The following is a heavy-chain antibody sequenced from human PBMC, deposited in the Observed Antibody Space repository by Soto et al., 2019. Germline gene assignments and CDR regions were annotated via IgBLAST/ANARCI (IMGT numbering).Heavy chain of an antibody. CDR3: ATRRDGYTKFDY. V-gene: IGHV1-69*13. CDR2: IIPVFGTV. D-gene: IGHD5-12*01. Sequence: SVKVSCKASGGTLSSYGINWVRQAPGQGLEWMGGIIPVFGTVNYAQKFQGRVTIIADGSTRTAYMELSSLRSEDTAVYYCATRRDGYTKFDYWGQGTLVTVSS. CDR1: GGTLSSYG. J-gene: IGHJ4*02.